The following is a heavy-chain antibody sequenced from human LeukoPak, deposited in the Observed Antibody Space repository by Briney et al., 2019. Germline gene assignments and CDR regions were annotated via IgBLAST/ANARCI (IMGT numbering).Heavy chain of an antibody. D-gene: IGHD2-15*01. V-gene: IGHV3-64D*06. CDR3: VKDPVVAATRGYYYGMDV. J-gene: IGHJ6*04. CDR2: ISSKGGST. CDR1: GFTFSSYA. Sequence: GGSLRLSCSASGFTFSSYAMHWVRQAPGKGLEYVSAISSKGGSTYYADSVKGRFTISRDNSKNTLYLQMSSLRAEDTAVYYCVKDPVVAATRGYYYGMDVWGKGTTVTVSS.